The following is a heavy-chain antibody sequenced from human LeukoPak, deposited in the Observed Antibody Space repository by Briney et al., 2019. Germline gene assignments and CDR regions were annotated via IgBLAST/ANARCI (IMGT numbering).Heavy chain of an antibody. CDR1: GFTFSDYY. Sequence: GGSLRLSCAASGFTFSDYYMAYIRQAPGKGLEWVSYISYTSSTVYYADSVKGRFTISRDNAKNSLYLQMNSLRAEDTDVYYCARASGYYPKKVYFDYWGQGTLVTVSS. CDR2: ISYTSSTV. CDR3: ARASGYYPKKVYFDY. D-gene: IGHD3-22*01. J-gene: IGHJ4*02. V-gene: IGHV3-11*01.